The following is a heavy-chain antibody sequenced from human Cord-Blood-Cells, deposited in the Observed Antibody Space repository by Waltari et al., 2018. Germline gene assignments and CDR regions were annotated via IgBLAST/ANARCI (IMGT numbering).Heavy chain of an antibody. J-gene: IGHJ2*01. Sequence: VQLVQSGAEVKKPGASVKVSCKASGYTFTSYYMHWVRQAPGQGLEWMGITNPSGGSTSYAQKFQGRVTMNRDTSTSTVYMELSSLRSEDTAVYYCARDHGGSGYFDLWGRGTLVTVSS. D-gene: IGHD3-10*01. CDR1: GYTFTSYY. CDR2: TNPSGGST. CDR3: ARDHGGSGYFDL. V-gene: IGHV1-46*01.